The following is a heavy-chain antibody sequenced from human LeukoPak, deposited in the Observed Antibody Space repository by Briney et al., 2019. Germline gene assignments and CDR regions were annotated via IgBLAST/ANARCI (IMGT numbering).Heavy chain of an antibody. Sequence: GGSLRLSCAVSRVTFSSYWMHWVRQAPGKGLVWVSRINSDGSSTSYADSVKGRFTISRDNAKSTLYLQMNSLRAEDTAVYYCARESTHDFWSGYSGGNNWFDPWGQGTLVTVSS. D-gene: IGHD3-3*01. J-gene: IGHJ5*02. CDR3: ARESTHDFWSGYSGGNNWFDP. CDR2: INSDGSST. CDR1: RVTFSSYW. V-gene: IGHV3-74*01.